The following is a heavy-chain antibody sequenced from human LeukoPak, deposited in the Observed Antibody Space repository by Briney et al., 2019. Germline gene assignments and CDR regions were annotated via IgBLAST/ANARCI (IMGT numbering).Heavy chain of an antibody. Sequence: PGGSLRLSCAASGFTFSSYDMHWVRQATGKGLEWVSAIGTAGDPYYPGSVKGRFTISRENAKNSLYLQMSSLRAEDTAVYYCARDDCSGGSCYSFDYWGQGTLVTVSS. J-gene: IGHJ4*02. V-gene: IGHV3-13*05. D-gene: IGHD2-15*01. CDR1: GFTFSSYD. CDR3: ARDDCSGGSCYSFDY. CDR2: IGTAGDP.